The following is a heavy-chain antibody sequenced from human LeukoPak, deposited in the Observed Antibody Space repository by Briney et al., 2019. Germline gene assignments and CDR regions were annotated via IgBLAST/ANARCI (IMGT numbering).Heavy chain of an antibody. Sequence: PSETLSLTRAVSGYSISSGYYWGWIRQPPGKGLEWIGSIYHSGSTYYNPSLKSRVTISVDTSKNQFSLKLSSVTAADTAVYYCARRGYGDYLDYWGQGTLVTVSS. D-gene: IGHD4-17*01. V-gene: IGHV4-38-2*01. CDR3: ARRGYGDYLDY. J-gene: IGHJ4*02. CDR1: GYSISSGYY. CDR2: IYHSGST.